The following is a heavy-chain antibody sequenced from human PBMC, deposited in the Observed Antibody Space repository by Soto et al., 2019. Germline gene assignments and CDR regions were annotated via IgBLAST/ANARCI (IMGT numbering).Heavy chain of an antibody. CDR2: IYSNDEK. CDR1: GFSLSNVRLG. Sequence: QVTLKESGPVVVTPTETLMLTCTVSGFSLSNVRLGVSWIRQPPGKALEWLAHIYSNDEKSYSTSLKSRLTISRDTSKSQVVLTMTNMDPVDTATYYCARYNWNSYDYWGQGTLVTVSS. J-gene: IGHJ4*02. D-gene: IGHD1-20*01. V-gene: IGHV2-26*01. CDR3: ARYNWNSYDY.